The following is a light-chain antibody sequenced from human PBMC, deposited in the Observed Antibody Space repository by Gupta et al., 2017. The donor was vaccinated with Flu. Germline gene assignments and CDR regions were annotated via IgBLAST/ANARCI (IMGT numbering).Light chain of an antibody. CDR3: RQEDSYPGT. CDR1: QSISSW. V-gene: IGKV1-5*03. J-gene: IGKJ1*01. Sequence: DIQLTQSPSTLSASVGDRVTITCRASQSISSWLAWYQQKPGKAPKLLIYKASSLGGGVPSRFSGSGGSGFGTEFSLTISSLQPDDFATYYCRQEDSYPGTFGQGTKVEVK. CDR2: KAS.